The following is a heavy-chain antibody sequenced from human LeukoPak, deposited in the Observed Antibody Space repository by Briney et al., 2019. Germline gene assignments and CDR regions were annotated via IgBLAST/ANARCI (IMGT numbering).Heavy chain of an antibody. CDR2: INPSGGST. V-gene: IGHV1-46*01. CDR1: GYSFTNYG. Sequence: ASVKVSCKASGYSFTNYGITWVRQAPGQGLEWMGIINPSGGSTSYAQRFQGRVTMTRDTSTSTVYMDLSSLRSEDTAVYYCARAAAGLNNDAFDIWGQGTMVTVSS. CDR3: ARAAAGLNNDAFDI. J-gene: IGHJ3*02. D-gene: IGHD6-13*01.